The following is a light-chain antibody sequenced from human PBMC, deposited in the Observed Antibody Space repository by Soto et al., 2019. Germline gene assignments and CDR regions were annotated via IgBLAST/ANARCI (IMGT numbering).Light chain of an antibody. V-gene: IGKV1-9*01. J-gene: IGKJ5*01. CDR1: QDISSY. CDR2: AAS. Sequence: DIQLTQSPSFLSASVGDRVTITCRASQDISSYLAWYQQKPGKAPKFLIYAASTLQSGVPSRFSGHGSGTEFSLTISSLQPEDLATYDCHGLNDYPITFGQGTRLEIK. CDR3: HGLNDYPIT.